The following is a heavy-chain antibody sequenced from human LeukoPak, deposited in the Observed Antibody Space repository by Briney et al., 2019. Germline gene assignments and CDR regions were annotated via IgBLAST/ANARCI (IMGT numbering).Heavy chain of an antibody. J-gene: IGHJ3*02. CDR3: AGIRYNWNGRVGWRYRSNLPFDI. Sequence: SETLSLTCTVSGGSFSTTSYYWGWIPQPPGKGLERIVSIYYSGRTYYNPSRKSQIIIRENTSNSLYSLKLSSVTAADTAVYYCAGIRYNWNGRVGWRYRSNLPFDIWGQGTMVTVSS. V-gene: IGHV4-39*07. CDR1: GGSFSTTSYY. D-gene: IGHD1-1*01. CDR2: IYYSGRT.